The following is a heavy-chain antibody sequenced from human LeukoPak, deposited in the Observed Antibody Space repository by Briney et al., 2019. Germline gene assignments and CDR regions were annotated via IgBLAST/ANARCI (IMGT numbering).Heavy chain of an antibody. CDR2: INPSSGST. D-gene: IGHD3-10*01. CDR1: PYTFTSED. V-gene: IGHV1-46*01. CDR3: ARYLLEKGLLWFGEGYYYGMDV. Sequence: GSSVTCSCTAYPYTFTSEDMHWVRSATRQGLEWMGIINPSSGSTSYAQKFQGGVTKTRYTSTSTDYMELSSLRTEDTAVYYCARYLLEKGLLWFGEGYYYGMDVWGQGTTVTVSS. J-gene: IGHJ6*02.